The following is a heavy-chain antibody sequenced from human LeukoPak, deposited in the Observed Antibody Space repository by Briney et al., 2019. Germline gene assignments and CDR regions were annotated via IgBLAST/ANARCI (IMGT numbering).Heavy chain of an antibody. D-gene: IGHD6-6*01. Sequence: SETLSLTCTVSGGSISSSSYYWGWIRQPPGKGLEWIGSIYYSGSTYYNPSLKSRVTISVDTSKNQFSLKLSSVTAADTAVYCCARRGSIAARRYFDYWGQGTLVTVSS. CDR1: GGSISSSSYY. CDR2: IYYSGST. CDR3: ARRGSIAARRYFDY. V-gene: IGHV4-39*01. J-gene: IGHJ4*02.